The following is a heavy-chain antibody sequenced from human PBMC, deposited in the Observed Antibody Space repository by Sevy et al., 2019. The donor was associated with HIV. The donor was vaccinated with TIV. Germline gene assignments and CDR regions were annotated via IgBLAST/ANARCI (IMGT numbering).Heavy chain of an antibody. J-gene: IGHJ4*02. CDR1: GFTFSNYA. CDR2: ISGSGGSGDKT. D-gene: IGHD3-22*01. V-gene: IGHV3-23*01. Sequence: GGSLRLSCAASGFTFSNYAMNWVRQAPGKGLEWVSGISGSGGSGDKTNYADSVKGRFTISRDDSKNSLYLQLNSLRAEDTAIYYCARKYDSSRYFDYWGQGTLVTVSS. CDR3: ARKYDSSRYFDY.